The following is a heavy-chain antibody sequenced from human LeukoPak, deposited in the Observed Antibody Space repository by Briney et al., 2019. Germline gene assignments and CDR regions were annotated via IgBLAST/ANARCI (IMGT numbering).Heavy chain of an antibody. CDR1: GYTFTGYH. V-gene: IGHV1-2*06. CDR3: ARVPIPYGSGSYYKGGGGWFDP. J-gene: IGHJ5*02. Sequence: ASVKVSCKASGYTFTGYHMHWVRQAPGQGLEWMGRINPNSGGTNYAQKFQGRVTMTRDTSISTAYMELSRLRSDDTAVYYCARVPIPYGSGSYYKGGGGWFDPWGQGTLVTVSS. D-gene: IGHD3-10*01. CDR2: INPNSGGT.